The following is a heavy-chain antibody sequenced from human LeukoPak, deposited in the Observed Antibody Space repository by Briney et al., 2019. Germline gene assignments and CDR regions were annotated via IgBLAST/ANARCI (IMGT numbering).Heavy chain of an antibody. CDR2: IKEDGSEE. Sequence: PGGSLRLSCAASGFTFSSYWMSWVRQAPGKGLEWVANIKEDGSEEYYVDSVKGRFTISRDNAKNSLYSQMNSLRAEDTAVYYCARAGDKGSVDYWGQGTLVTVSS. CDR3: ARAGDKGSVDY. V-gene: IGHV3-7*03. D-gene: IGHD7-27*01. CDR1: GFTFSSYW. J-gene: IGHJ4*02.